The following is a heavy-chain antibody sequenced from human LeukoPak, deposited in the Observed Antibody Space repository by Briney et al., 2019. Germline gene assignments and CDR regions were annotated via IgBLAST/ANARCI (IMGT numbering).Heavy chain of an antibody. V-gene: IGHV4-39*07. J-gene: IGHJ5*02. D-gene: IGHD1-26*01. CDR3: GAEWELLFGPTSRFDP. CDR1: GGSISSSSYY. Sequence: SETLSLTCTVSGGSISSSSYYWGWIRQPPGKGLEGIGSIYYSGSTYYNPSLKGRVTISVDTSKNQFSLKLSSVTAADTAVYYCGAEWELLFGPTSRFDPWGQGALVTVSS. CDR2: IYYSGST.